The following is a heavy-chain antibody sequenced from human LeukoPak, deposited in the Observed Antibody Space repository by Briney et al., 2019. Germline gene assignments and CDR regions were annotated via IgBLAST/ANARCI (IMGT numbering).Heavy chain of an antibody. CDR3: EKNERSYRRGGHANFFFDY. J-gene: IGHJ4*01. V-gene: IGHV3-23*01. Sequence: GGSLRLSCAASGFTFSSYAMSWVRQAPGKGLEWVSAISGSGGSTYYADSVKGRFTISRDNSKNTLYLQMNSLRAEDTAVYYCEKNERSYRRGGHANFFFDYGAKEPLATVP. D-gene: IGHD6-19*01. CDR2: ISGSGGST. CDR1: GFTFSSYA.